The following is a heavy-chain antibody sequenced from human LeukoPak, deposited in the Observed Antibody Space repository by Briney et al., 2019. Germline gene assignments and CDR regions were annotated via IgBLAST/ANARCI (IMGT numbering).Heavy chain of an antibody. D-gene: IGHD2-2*01. CDR3: ASDLPAATS. J-gene: IGHJ4*02. Sequence: GGSLRLSCAASGFTFSGYSMNWVRQAPGKGLEWVSSISGSSDYIFYADLAKGRFTISRDNAKNSVYLQMNSLRADDTAVYYCASDLPAATSRGQGTLVTVSS. V-gene: IGHV3-21*01. CDR1: GFTFSGYS. CDR2: ISGSSDYI.